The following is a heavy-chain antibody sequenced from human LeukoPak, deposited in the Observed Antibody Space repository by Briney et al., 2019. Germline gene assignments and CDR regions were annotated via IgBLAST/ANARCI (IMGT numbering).Heavy chain of an antibody. CDR3: ARVRTPFGVVASPDALDV. CDR2: ITADNFNT. J-gene: IGHJ3*01. Sequence: ASVKVSCKASGYTFNSYPLTWVRQAPGVGFEWVGWITADNFNTNYAQKFQGRVALTKETSTNTAYMEMRSLMSDDTAVYYCARVRTPFGVVASPDALDVWGQGTAVTVSS. V-gene: IGHV1-18*01. CDR1: GYTFNSYP. D-gene: IGHD3-3*01.